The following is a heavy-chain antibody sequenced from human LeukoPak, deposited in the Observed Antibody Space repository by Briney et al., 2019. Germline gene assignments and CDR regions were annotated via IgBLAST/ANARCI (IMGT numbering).Heavy chain of an antibody. V-gene: IGHV4-39*01. D-gene: IGHD3-3*01. CDR2: IYSSGST. CDR3: ARGRDFWSGYSFDY. CDR1: GGSISSSSYY. Sequence: SETLSLTCTVSGGSISSSSYYWGWIRQPPGKGLEWIGSIYSSGSTYYNPSLKSRVTISVDTSKNQFSLKLSSVTAADTAVYYCARGRDFWSGYSFDYWGQGTLVTVSS. J-gene: IGHJ4*02.